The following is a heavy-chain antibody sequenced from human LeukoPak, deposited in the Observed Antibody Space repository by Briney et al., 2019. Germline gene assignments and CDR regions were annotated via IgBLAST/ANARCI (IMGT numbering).Heavy chain of an antibody. J-gene: IGHJ4*02. D-gene: IGHD4-17*01. V-gene: IGHV4-34*01. CDR1: GGSFSGYY. Sequence: SETLSLTCAVYGGSFSGYYWSWIRQPPGKGLEWIGEINHSGSTNYNPSLKSRVTISVDTSKNQFSLKLTSVTAADTAVYFCARDYGAVGLFDYWGQGTLVTVSS. CDR2: INHSGST. CDR3: ARDYGAVGLFDY.